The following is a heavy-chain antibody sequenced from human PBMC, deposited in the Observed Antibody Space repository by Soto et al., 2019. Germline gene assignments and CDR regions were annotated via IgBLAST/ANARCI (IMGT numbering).Heavy chain of an antibody. CDR3: AKDYMGPSISPGDDGDLDY. D-gene: IGHD3-16*01. CDR1: GLTFGSYA. Sequence: GGSLRLSCAASGLTFGSYAMSWVRQAPGKGLEWVSAISGSGDNTYYADSVKGRFTISRDNSKNTMYLQMNSLRVEDTAVYYCAKDYMGPSISPGDDGDLDYWGQGTLVTVSS. CDR2: ISGSGDNT. J-gene: IGHJ4*02. V-gene: IGHV3-23*01.